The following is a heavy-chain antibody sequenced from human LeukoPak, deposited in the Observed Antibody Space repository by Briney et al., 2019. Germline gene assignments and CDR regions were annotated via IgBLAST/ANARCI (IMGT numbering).Heavy chain of an antibody. J-gene: IGHJ2*01. CDR2: INSDRSST. CDR1: GFTFSSYW. V-gene: IGHV3-74*01. D-gene: IGHD3-9*01. Sequence: GGSLRLSCAASGFTFSSYWMHWVRQAPGKGLVWVSCINSDRSSTSYADSVKGRFTISRDNAKNTLYLQMNSLRAEDTAVYYCARPSFDWLLRNWYFDLWGRGTLVTVSS. CDR3: ARPSFDWLLRNWYFDL.